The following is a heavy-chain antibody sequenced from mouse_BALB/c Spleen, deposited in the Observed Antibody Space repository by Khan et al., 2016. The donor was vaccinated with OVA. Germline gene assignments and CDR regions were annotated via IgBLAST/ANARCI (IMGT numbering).Heavy chain of an antibody. D-gene: IGHD2-14*01. CDR2: INPSSGYT. V-gene: IGHV1-4*01. CDR3: ASERAYYKNDGCFAY. J-gene: IGHJ3*01. Sequence: QVQLKQSGAELARPGASVKMSCKASGYTFTSYTMPWVKQRPGQGLEWIGYINPSSGYTNYTQRFKDKATLSADKSSSTAYMQLSSLTSEDSEIDYCASERAYYKNDGCFAYWGEGTLVTVAA. CDR1: GYTFTSYT.